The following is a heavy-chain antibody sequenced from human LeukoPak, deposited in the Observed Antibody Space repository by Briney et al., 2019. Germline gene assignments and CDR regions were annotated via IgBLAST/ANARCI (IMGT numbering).Heavy chain of an antibody. D-gene: IGHD3-3*01. J-gene: IGHJ4*02. CDR3: AKVPRSALGY. CDR1: GFTFSTYA. CDR2: ASGSGGST. Sequence: GGSLKLPCAASGFTFSTYAMMWLRQAPGKGLEWVSYASGSGGSTYYADSVKGRFTISRDNSKNTLYLQMNSLRVEDTAIYYCAKVPRSALGYWGQGTLVTVSS. V-gene: IGHV3-23*01.